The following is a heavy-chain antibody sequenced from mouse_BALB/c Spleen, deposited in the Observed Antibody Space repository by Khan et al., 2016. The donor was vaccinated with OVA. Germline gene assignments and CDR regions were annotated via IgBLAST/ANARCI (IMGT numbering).Heavy chain of an antibody. D-gene: IGHD2-1*01. CDR1: GYTFTSYW. CDR3: ARRGLDGIFAY. J-gene: IGHJ3*01. V-gene: IGHV1-7*01. CDR2: INPSTGYN. Sequence: QMQLEESGAELAKPGASVKLSCKASGYTFTSYWMHWVKQRPGQGLEWIGYINPSTGYNEYNQKFKDKATLTTDKSSSTAYMQLSSLTSEDSAVYYCARRGLDGIFAYWGQGTRVTVSA.